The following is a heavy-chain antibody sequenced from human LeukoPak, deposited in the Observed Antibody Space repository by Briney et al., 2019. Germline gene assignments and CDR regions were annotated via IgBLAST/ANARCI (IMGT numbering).Heavy chain of an antibody. CDR3: ARQIVVVPAAHFDY. V-gene: IGHV4-39*01. D-gene: IGHD2-2*01. CDR2: IYYSGST. Sequence: SETLSLTCTVSGGSISSSSYYWGWIRQPPGKGLEWIGSIYYSGSTYYNPSLKSRVTISVGTSQNQFSLKLSSVTAADTAVYYCARQIVVVPAAHFDYWGQGTLVTVSS. CDR1: GGSISSSSYY. J-gene: IGHJ4*02.